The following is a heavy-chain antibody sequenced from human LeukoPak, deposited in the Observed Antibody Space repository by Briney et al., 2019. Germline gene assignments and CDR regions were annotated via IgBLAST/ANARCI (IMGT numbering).Heavy chain of an antibody. D-gene: IGHD2-15*01. CDR1: GFTFSSYW. CDR3: ARDSQAYCSGGRCSMFDY. CDR2: INSDGGST. Sequence: GGSLRLSCAASGFTFSSYWMHWVRQAPGKGLVWVSRINSDGGSTSYADSVKGRFTISRDNARNSLYLQMNSLRAEDTAVYYCARDSQAYCSGGRCSMFDYWGQGNLVTVSS. J-gene: IGHJ4*02. V-gene: IGHV3-74*01.